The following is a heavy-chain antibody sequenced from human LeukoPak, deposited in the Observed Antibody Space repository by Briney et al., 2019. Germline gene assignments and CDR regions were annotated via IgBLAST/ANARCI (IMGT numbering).Heavy chain of an antibody. CDR2: ISLNGGDT. Sequence: GRSLRLSCAASGFTFSSFAMHWVRQAPGKGLEWVAVISLNGGDTNYAGSVKGRFTISRDNSKNTLYLQMNSLSAEDTAVYYCARDPTTRSNRAQFYSDYWGQGTLVIVSS. CDR3: ARDPTTRSNRAQFYSDY. CDR1: GFTFSSFA. J-gene: IGHJ4*02. D-gene: IGHD4-17*01. V-gene: IGHV3-30*04.